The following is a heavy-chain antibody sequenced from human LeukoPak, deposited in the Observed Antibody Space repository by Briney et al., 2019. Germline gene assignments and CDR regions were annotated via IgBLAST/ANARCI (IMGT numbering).Heavy chain of an antibody. CDR2: IYYSGST. J-gene: IGHJ4*02. V-gene: IGHV4-30-4*01. D-gene: IGHD3-22*01. CDR1: GGSISSGDYY. Sequence: PSQTLSLTCTVSGGSISSGDYYWSWIRQLPGKGLEWIGYIYYSGSTYYNPSLKSRVTISVDTSKNQFSLKLSSVTAADTAVYYCARESGGGDSSGQSFDYWGQGTLVTVSS. CDR3: ARESGGGDSSGQSFDY.